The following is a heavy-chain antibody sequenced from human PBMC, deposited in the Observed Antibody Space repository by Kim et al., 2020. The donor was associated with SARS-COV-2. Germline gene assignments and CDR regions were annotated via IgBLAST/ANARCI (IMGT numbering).Heavy chain of an antibody. J-gene: IGHJ6*04. Sequence: SETLSLTCTVSGGSISSGSYYWSWIRQPAGKGLEWIGRIYTSGSTTYNPSLKSRVTISVDTSKNQFSLKLSSVTAADTAVYYCARDATLLRFLTQTSHGYGMDVWGGATTVTASS. CDR3: ARDATLLRFLTQTSHGYGMDV. D-gene: IGHD3-3*01. V-gene: IGHV4-61*02. CDR1: GGSISSGSYY. CDR2: IYTSGST.